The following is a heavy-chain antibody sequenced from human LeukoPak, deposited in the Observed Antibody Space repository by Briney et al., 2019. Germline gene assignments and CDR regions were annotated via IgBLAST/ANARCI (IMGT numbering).Heavy chain of an antibody. CDR3: AADDQQLIL. D-gene: IGHD2/OR15-2a*01. Sequence: GTSVKVSCKASEFTFSNSAFQWVRQARGQRLEWMGWIVVGSGHTNYAQRFQERVIITRDMSTKTVYMELSSLKSEDTAVYCCAADDQQLILWGQGTLVAVSS. J-gene: IGHJ4*02. CDR1: EFTFSNSA. V-gene: IGHV1-58*01. CDR2: IVVGSGHT.